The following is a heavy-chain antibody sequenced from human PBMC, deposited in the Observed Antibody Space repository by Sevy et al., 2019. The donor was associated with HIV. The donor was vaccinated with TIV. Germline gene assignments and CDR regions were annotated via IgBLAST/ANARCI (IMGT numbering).Heavy chain of an antibody. Sequence: SETLSLTCTVSGDSISGYYWSWIRQPPGKGLEWIGYVYYSGRTNYNPSLKSRVTISVDTSKNQFSLKLSSVTAADTAVYYCARVPKRGYSSGLGYWGQGTLVTVSS. CDR3: ARVPKRGYSSGLGY. D-gene: IGHD6-19*01. CDR2: VYYSGRT. CDR1: GDSISGYY. J-gene: IGHJ4*02. V-gene: IGHV4-59*01.